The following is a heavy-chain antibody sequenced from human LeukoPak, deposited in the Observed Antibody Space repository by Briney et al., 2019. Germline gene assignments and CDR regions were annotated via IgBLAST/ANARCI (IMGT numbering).Heavy chain of an antibody. CDR2: INPDSGGT. D-gene: IGHD3-10*01. V-gene: IGHV1-2*02. Sequence: ASVKVSCKASGYSFTGYYMHWVRQAPGQGLEWMGWINPDSGGTNYAQKFQGRVTMTRDTSISTAYMELSRLRSDDTAVYYCASFGFRTWDAFDIWGQGTMVTVSS. CDR1: GYSFTGYY. CDR3: ASFGFRTWDAFDI. J-gene: IGHJ3*02.